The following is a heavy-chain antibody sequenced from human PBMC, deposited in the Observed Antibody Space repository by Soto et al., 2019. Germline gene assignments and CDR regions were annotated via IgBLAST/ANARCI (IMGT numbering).Heavy chain of an antibody. CDR2: ISSSGSTI. D-gene: IGHD5-18*01. Sequence: GSLRLSCAASGFTFSNYNMHWVRQAPGKGLEWVSYISSSGSTIYYTDSVEGRFTISRDNGKSSLYLQMNSLRDEDTAVYYCARATVDTPIAAVGYWGLGTLVTVSS. CDR3: ARATVDTPIAAVGY. V-gene: IGHV3-48*02. J-gene: IGHJ4*02. CDR1: GFTFSNYN.